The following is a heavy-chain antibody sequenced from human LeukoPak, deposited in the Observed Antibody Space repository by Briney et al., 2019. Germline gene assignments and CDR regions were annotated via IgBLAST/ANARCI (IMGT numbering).Heavy chain of an antibody. V-gene: IGHV3-30*04. CDR2: IFYDGSNK. J-gene: IGHJ4*02. CDR1: GFTFTNYA. CDR3: ARDPRGPTGYDHSGRDSFDY. D-gene: IGHD3-22*01. Sequence: PGRSLRLSCAASGFTFTNYALHWVRQAPGKGLEWVAVIFYDGSNKYYADSVKGRFTISRDNSKDTLYLQMNSLRPEDTAVYYCARDPRGPTGYDHSGRDSFDYWGQGTLVTVSS.